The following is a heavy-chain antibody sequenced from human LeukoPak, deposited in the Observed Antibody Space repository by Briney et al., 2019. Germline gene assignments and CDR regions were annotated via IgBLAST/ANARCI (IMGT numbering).Heavy chain of an antibody. V-gene: IGHV3-33*01. CDR2: MWYDGSNK. CDR3: ARNYYGSGSSPLGGMDV. Sequence: PGGSLRLSCAASGFTFSSYGMHWVRQAPGKGLEGVAVMWYDGSNKYYADSVKGRFTISRDNSKNTLYLQMNSLRAEDTAVYYCARNYYGSGSSPLGGMDVWGKGTTVTVSS. J-gene: IGHJ6*04. CDR1: GFTFSSYG. D-gene: IGHD3-10*01.